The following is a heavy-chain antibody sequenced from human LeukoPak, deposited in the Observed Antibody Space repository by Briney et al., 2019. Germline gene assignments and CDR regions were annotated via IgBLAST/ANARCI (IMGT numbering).Heavy chain of an antibody. Sequence: SETLSLTCTVSGGSISSYYWSWIRQPAGKGLEWIGRIYTSGSTNYNASLKSRVSMSVDTSKNQFSLKLSSVTAADTAVFYCAKENSGSYREFDYGAKGTLVTVSS. CDR2: IYTSGST. CDR3: AKENSGSYREFDY. V-gene: IGHV4-4*07. CDR1: GGSISSYY. J-gene: IGHJ4*02. D-gene: IGHD1-26*01.